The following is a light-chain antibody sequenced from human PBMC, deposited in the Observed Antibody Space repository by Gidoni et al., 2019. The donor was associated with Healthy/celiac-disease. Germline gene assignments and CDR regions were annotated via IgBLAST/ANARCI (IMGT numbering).Light chain of an antibody. V-gene: IGKV3-20*01. Sequence: EIVLTQSPGNLSLSPGERATLSCRASQSVSSSYLAWYQQKPGQAPRLLIYGASSRATGIPDRFSGSGSGTDLTLTISRLEPEDFAVYYCQQYGSPTWTFGQGTKVEIK. J-gene: IGKJ1*01. CDR1: QSVSSSY. CDR2: GAS. CDR3: QQYGSPTWT.